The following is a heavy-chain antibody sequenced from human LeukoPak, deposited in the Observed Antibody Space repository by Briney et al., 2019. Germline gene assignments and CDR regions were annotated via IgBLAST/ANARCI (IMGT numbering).Heavy chain of an antibody. CDR3: ARDPRASGSYLYFDY. D-gene: IGHD1-26*01. CDR2: ISSSSSYI. Sequence: KPGGSLRLSCAASGFTFSRYWMNWVRQAPGKGLEWVSSISSSSSYIYYADSVKGRFTISRDNAKNSLYLQMNSLRAEDTAVYYCARDPRASGSYLYFDYWGQGTLVTVSS. V-gene: IGHV3-21*01. J-gene: IGHJ4*02. CDR1: GFTFSRYW.